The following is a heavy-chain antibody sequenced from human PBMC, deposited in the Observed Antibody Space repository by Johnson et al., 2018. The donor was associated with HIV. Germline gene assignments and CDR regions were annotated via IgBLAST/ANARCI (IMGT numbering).Heavy chain of an antibody. Sequence: QVPLVESGGGVVQPGRSLRLSCAASGFTFSSYGMHWVRQAPGKGLEWVAVIWYDGRNKYYADSVKGRFTISRDNSKNTLYLQMNSLRAEDTAVYYCTKGRIFGVVMEAFDIWGQGTMVTVSS. CDR2: IWYDGRNK. CDR3: TKGRIFGVVMEAFDI. D-gene: IGHD3-3*01. J-gene: IGHJ3*02. CDR1: GFTFSSYG. V-gene: IGHV3-33*06.